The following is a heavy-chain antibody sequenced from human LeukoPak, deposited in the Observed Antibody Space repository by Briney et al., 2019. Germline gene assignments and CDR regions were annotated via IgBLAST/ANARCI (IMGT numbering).Heavy chain of an antibody. D-gene: IGHD3-22*01. Sequence: SQTLSLTCAISGDSVSSNSAAWNWIRHSPSRGLEWLGSTYYRSKWYNDYAVSVKSRITINPDTSKNQFSLQLNSVTPEGTAVYYCARDRHSSGPHFGMDVWGQGTTVTVSS. CDR2: TYYRSKWYN. CDR1: GDSVSSNSAA. CDR3: ARDRHSSGPHFGMDV. V-gene: IGHV6-1*01. J-gene: IGHJ6*02.